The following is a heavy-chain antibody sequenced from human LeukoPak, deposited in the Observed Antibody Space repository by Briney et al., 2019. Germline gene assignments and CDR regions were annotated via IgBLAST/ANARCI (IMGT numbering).Heavy chain of an antibody. V-gene: IGHV3-23*01. CDR1: GLTFSNYA. Sequence: GGSLRLSCAASGLTFSNYAMSWVRQAPRKGLEWVSSLSDSGSTTFYADSVQGRFTISRDNSKNTLYLQMNSLRAEDTAIYYCAKDLNSGNPRGVIDYWGQGTLVTVSS. CDR2: LSDSGSTT. D-gene: IGHD4-23*01. J-gene: IGHJ4*02. CDR3: AKDLNSGNPRGVIDY.